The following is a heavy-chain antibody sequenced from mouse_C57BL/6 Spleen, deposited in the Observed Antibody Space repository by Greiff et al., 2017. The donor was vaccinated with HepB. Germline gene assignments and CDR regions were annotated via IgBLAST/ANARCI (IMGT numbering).Heavy chain of an antibody. V-gene: IGHV1-50*01. CDR2: IDPSDSYT. J-gene: IGHJ2*01. Sequence: QVQLQQPGAELVKPGASVKLSCKASGYTFTSYWMQWVKQRPGQGLEWIGEIDPSDSYTNYNQKFKGKATLTVDTSSSTAYMQLSSLTSEDSAVYYCARGRTAQAFDYWGQGTTLTVSS. D-gene: IGHD3-2*02. CDR1: GYTFTSYW. CDR3: ARGRTAQAFDY.